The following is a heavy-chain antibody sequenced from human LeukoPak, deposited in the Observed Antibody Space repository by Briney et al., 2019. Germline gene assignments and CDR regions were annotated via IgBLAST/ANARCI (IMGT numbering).Heavy chain of an antibody. D-gene: IGHD5-24*01. CDR1: GFTFSSYS. Sequence: GGSLRLSCAASGFTFSSYSMNWVRQAPGKGLEWVSSISSSSSYIYYADSVKGRFTISRDNSRNTLFLQMDSLRAEDTAVYYCAKVAEMDTILGKFDNWGQGTLVTVSS. CDR3: AKVAEMDTILGKFDN. V-gene: IGHV3-21*04. CDR2: ISSSSSYI. J-gene: IGHJ5*02.